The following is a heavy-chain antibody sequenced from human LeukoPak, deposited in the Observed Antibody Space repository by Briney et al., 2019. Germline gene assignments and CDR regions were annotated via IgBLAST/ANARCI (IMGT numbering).Heavy chain of an antibody. CDR2: ISGSGGST. Sequence: GGSLTLSCAASGFTFSSYAMSWVRQAPGKGLEWVSGISGSGGSTYYADSVKGRFTISRDNSKNTLSLQMNSLRAEDTAVYYYAKFCGGSTSCYLIDYWGQGT. CDR1: GFTFSSYA. CDR3: AKFCGGSTSCYLIDY. J-gene: IGHJ4*02. V-gene: IGHV3-23*01. D-gene: IGHD2-2*01.